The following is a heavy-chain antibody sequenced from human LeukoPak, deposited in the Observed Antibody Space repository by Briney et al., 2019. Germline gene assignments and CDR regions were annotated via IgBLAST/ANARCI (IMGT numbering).Heavy chain of an antibody. CDR3: TRRVSTTRWFDP. CDR2: IKSDGSTT. J-gene: IGHJ5*02. Sequence: PGGSLRLSCAASGFTFSSYWMHWVRHAPGKGLVWVSRIKSDGSTTNYADPVKGRFTISRDNAENTLYLQMNSLRVEDTAVYYCTRRVSTTRWFDPWGQGTLVTVSS. V-gene: IGHV3-74*01. D-gene: IGHD2-15*01. CDR1: GFTFSSYW.